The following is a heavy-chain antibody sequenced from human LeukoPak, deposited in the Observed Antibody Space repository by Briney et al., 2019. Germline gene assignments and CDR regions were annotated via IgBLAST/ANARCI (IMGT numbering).Heavy chain of an antibody. Sequence: SETLSLTCAVYGGSFSGYYWSWIRQPPGKGLEWIGEINHSGSTNYNPSLKSRVTISVDTSKNQFSLKLSSVTAADTAVYYCAREGITMTPHNAFDIWGQGTMVTVSS. CDR3: AREGITMTPHNAFDI. CDR1: GGSFSGYY. CDR2: INHSGST. D-gene: IGHD3-22*01. V-gene: IGHV4-34*01. J-gene: IGHJ3*02.